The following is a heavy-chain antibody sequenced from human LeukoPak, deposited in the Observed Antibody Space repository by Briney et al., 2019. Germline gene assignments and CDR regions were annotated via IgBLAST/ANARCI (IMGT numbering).Heavy chain of an antibody. V-gene: IGHV3-21*01. J-gene: IGHJ6*03. D-gene: IGHD3-10*01. CDR3: ARDVKGRRYYYMDV. Sequence: GGSLRLSCAASGFTFSDYSMNWVRQAPGKGLEWVSSISGGSTYIYYSDSLKGRFTISRDNAKNSLYLQMNSLRVEDTAVYYCARDVKGRRYYYMDVWGKGTTVTVSS. CDR2: ISGGSTYI. CDR1: GFTFSDYS.